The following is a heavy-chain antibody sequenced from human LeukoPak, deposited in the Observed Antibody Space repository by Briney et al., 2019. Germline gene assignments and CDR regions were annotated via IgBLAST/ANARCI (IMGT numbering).Heavy chain of an antibody. Sequence: GGSLRLSCATSGFTFSGNAMTWVRQAPGKGLEWVSSITDSGDGTYYADSVKGRFTISRDNSKNTLYLQMNSLRAEDAAIYYCAKGKISATGGLDYWGREPWSPSPQ. CDR1: GFTFSGNA. J-gene: IGHJ4*02. V-gene: IGHV3-23*01. CDR3: AKGKISATGGLDY. CDR2: ITDSGDGT. D-gene: IGHD6-13*01.